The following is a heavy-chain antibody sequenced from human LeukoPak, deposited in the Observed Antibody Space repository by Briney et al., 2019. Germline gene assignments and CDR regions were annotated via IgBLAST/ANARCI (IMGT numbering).Heavy chain of an antibody. CDR1: GYSFTNYW. D-gene: IGHD6-13*01. CDR3: ARSIAAAGTRWASDY. Sequence: TGESLKISCKGSGYSFTNYWIGWVRQMPGKGLEWMGIIYPGDSDTRYSPSFQGQVTISADKSISTAYLQRSSLKASDTAMYYCARSIAAAGTRWASDYWGQGTLVTVSS. J-gene: IGHJ4*02. CDR2: IYPGDSDT. V-gene: IGHV5-51*01.